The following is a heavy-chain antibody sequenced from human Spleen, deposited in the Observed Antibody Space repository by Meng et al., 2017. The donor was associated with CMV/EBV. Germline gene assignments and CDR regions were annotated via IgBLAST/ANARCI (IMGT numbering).Heavy chain of an antibody. CDR2: ITSSESQ. Sequence: GESLKISCAASGSMFSYYTMNWVRQAPGKRLEWVASITSSESQNYADSVKGRFTISRDNSKNTLYLQMYSLRAEDTAVYYSAREGFWSNGMDVWGQGTTVTVSS. CDR1: GSMFSYYT. V-gene: IGHV3-21*01. D-gene: IGHD3-3*01. CDR3: AREGFWSNGMDV. J-gene: IGHJ6*02.